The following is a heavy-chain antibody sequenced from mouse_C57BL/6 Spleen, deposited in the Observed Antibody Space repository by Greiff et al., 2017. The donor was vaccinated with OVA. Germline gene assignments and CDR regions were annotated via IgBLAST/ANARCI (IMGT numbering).Heavy chain of an antibody. CDR2: IYPRSGNT. J-gene: IGHJ4*01. CDR1: GYTFTSYG. Sequence: VQLQQSGAELARPGASVKLSCKASGYTFTSYGISWVKQRTGQGLEWIGEIYPRSGNTSYNEKFKGKATLTADKSSSTAYMELRSLTSEDSAVYFCARIYYYGSSYKDYAMDYWGQGTSVTVSS. D-gene: IGHD1-1*01. CDR3: ARIYYYGSSYKDYAMDY. V-gene: IGHV1-81*01.